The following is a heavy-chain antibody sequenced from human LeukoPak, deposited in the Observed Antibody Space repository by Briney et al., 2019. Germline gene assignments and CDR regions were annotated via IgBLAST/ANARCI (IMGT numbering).Heavy chain of an antibody. J-gene: IGHJ4*02. CDR2: IAPSVDTT. CDR1: GFTXTNYL. D-gene: IGHD2-8*02. V-gene: IGHV1-46*01. CDR3: VREESGGYFDY. Sequence: ASVKVSCKSFGFTXTNYLLHGVRQAPGQGLEWVGRIAPSVDTTNYAQKFRGRVTMTRDTSTSTVYMELSSLRSDGTAIYYCVREESGGYFDYWGQGTLVTVSS.